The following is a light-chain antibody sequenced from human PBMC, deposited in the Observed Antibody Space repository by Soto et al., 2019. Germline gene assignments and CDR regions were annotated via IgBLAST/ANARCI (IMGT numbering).Light chain of an antibody. J-gene: IGLJ2*01. V-gene: IGLV2-14*01. Sequence: QSALTQPASVSGSPGQSITISCTGTSSDVGAYTYVSWYQQHPGKAPKLIIFEVSDRPSGVSNRFSGSKSGNTASLTISGLQAEHEADYYCSSYTTSNTLAFGGGTKLTVL. CDR3: SSYTTSNTLA. CDR1: SSDVGAYTY. CDR2: EVS.